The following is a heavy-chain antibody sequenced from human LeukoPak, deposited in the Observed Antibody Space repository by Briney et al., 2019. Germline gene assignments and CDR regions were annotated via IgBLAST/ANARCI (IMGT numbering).Heavy chain of an antibody. D-gene: IGHD5/OR15-5a*01. J-gene: IGHJ3*02. CDR3: ARSNDAFDI. V-gene: IGHV3-21*04. CDR1: GFTFSSYS. Sequence: GGSLRLSCAASGFTFSSYSMNWVRQAPGKGLEWVSSISSSSYIYYADSVKGRFTISRDNSKNTLHLQMNSLRAEDTAVYYCARSNDAFDIWGQGTMVTVSS. CDR2: ISSSSYI.